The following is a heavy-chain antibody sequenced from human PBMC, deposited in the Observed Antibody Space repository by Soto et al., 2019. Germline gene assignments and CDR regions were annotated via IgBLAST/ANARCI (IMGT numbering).Heavy chain of an antibody. CDR2: ISYDGSDK. D-gene: IGHD3-22*01. CDR1: GFTFSRDA. J-gene: IGHJ5*02. CDR3: AGDWGYDSSFNWFDP. Sequence: QVQLVESGGGVVQPGKSLRLSCEASGFTFSRDAMFWVRQAPGRGLEWVAVISYDGSDKYYADFAKGRFTISRDNSRDTPYLQMNSLTLEDTAVYYCAGDWGYDSSFNWFDPWGQGTPVSVAS. V-gene: IGHV3-30*04.